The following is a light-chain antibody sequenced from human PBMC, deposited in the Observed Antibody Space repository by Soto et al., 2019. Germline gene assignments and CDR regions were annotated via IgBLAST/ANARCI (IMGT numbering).Light chain of an antibody. CDR3: SSYTTSSTQV. CDR1: NSDVGYYNY. J-gene: IGLJ2*01. CDR2: EVS. V-gene: IGLV2-14*01. Sequence: QSALTQPASVSGSPGQSITISCTGDNSDVGYYNYVSWYQHRAGKAPKLIIYEVSNRPSGVSNRFSGSKSGNTASQTISGLQAQDEADYYCSSYTTSSTQVFGGGTKLTVL.